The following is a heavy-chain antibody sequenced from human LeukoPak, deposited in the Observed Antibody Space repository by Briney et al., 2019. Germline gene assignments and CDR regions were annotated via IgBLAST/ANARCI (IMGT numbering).Heavy chain of an antibody. J-gene: IGHJ4*02. CDR3: ARHSIVGQWLVPFDY. CDR1: GGSISSYY. D-gene: IGHD6-19*01. Sequence: SETLSLTCTVSGGSISSYYWSWIRQPPGKGLEWIGYIYYSGSTNYNPSLKSRVTISVDTSKNQFSLKLSSVTAADTAVYYCARHSIVGQWLVPFDYWGQGTLVTASS. CDR2: IYYSGST. V-gene: IGHV4-59*08.